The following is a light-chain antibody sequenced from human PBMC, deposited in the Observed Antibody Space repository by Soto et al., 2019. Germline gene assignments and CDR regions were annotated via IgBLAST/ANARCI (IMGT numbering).Light chain of an antibody. CDR2: EVS. V-gene: IGLV2-14*01. Sequence: QSALTQPASVSGSPGQWTTISCTGTSSDIGSYNYVSWYQQHPGKAPKLMIYEVSNRPSGVSHRFSGSKSGNTASLTISGLQAEDEADYYCSSYTSSNTWVFGGGTKVTVL. CDR1: SSDIGSYNY. CDR3: SSYTSSNTWV. J-gene: IGLJ3*02.